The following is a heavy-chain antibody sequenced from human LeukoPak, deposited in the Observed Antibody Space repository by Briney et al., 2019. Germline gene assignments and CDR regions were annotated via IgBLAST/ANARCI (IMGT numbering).Heavy chain of an antibody. V-gene: IGHV1-2*02. CDR1: GYTFSAYC. CDR2: INPSSGGT. Sequence: GASVKVSCTASGYTFSAYCMHWVRQAPGQGLEWMGWINPSSGGTNYAQKFQGRVTMTRATSISTAYMELSRLTSDDTAVYYCARVDSGYGWDYHYYYYMDVWGKGTTVTVSS. CDR3: ARVDSGYGWDYHYYYYMDV. D-gene: IGHD5-12*01. J-gene: IGHJ6*03.